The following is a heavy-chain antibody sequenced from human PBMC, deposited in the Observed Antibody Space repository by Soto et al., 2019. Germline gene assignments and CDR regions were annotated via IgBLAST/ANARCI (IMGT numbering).Heavy chain of an antibody. CDR1: GYTFTDYG. D-gene: IGHD3-16*02. CDR2: ITPYSGAT. V-gene: IGHV1-18*01. J-gene: IGHJ4*02. CDR3: ARGGYSYNPPNYDY. Sequence: QVQLVQSGAEVEKPEASVKVSCRASGYTFTDYGISWVRQAPGQGLEWMGWITPYSGATNYAQKLQGRVTMTTDTSTSTAYMELRSLRSDDTGVYYCARGGYSYNPPNYDYWGQGTLVTVSS.